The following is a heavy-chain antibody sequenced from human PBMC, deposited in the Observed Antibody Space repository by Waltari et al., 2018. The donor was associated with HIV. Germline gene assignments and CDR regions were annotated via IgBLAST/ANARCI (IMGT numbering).Heavy chain of an antibody. CDR2: IYYSGST. CDR1: GGSISSSSYY. CDR3: ARITVTTSYFDY. Sequence: QLQLQESSPGLVKPSETLSLPCTVSGGSISSSSYYWGWIRQPPGKGLEWIGSIYYSGSTYYNPSLKSRVTISVDTSKNQFSLKLSSVTAADTAVYYCARITVTTSYFDYWGQGTLVTVSS. D-gene: IGHD4-17*01. J-gene: IGHJ4*02. V-gene: IGHV4-39*07.